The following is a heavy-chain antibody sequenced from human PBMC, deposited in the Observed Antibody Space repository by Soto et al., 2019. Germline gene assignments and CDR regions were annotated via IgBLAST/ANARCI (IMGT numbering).Heavy chain of an antibody. D-gene: IGHD2-2*01. J-gene: IGHJ4*02. V-gene: IGHV4-31*03. Sequence: SETLSLTCTVSCGSISSGGYYWSWIRQHPGKGLEWIGYIYYSGSTYYNPSLKSRVTISVDTSKNQFSLKLSPVTAADTAVYYCARRVVPAADFDYWGQGTLVTVSS. CDR3: ARRVVPAADFDY. CDR1: CGSISSGGYY. CDR2: IYYSGST.